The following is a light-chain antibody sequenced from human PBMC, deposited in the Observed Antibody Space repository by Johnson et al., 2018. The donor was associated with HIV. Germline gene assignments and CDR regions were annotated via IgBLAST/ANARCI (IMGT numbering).Light chain of an antibody. Sequence: QSVLTQPPSVSAAPGQKVTISCSASSSNIVNIYISWYQHLPGTAPKLLIYDNHKRPSGIPDRFSGSQSGTSVTLAITGLQTGDEADYYCATWDTDLSVYVFGTGTKVTVL. CDR2: DNH. J-gene: IGLJ1*01. CDR3: ATWDTDLSVYV. V-gene: IGLV1-51*01. CDR1: SSNIVNIY.